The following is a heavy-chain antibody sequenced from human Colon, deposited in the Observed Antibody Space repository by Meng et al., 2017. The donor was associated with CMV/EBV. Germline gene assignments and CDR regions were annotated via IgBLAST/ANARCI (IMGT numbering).Heavy chain of an antibody. CDR3: ARELARGGY. Sequence: QLQLVQSGAEVKKPGASVKVSCKTSGYTFTNFGISWVRQAPGQGLEWMAYISPYNGDTNYAPRFQGRVALTTDTSTSTVYMELGSLTSDDTAMYYCARELARGGYWGQGTLVTVSS. CDR1: GYTFTNFG. CDR2: ISPYNGDT. J-gene: IGHJ4*02. V-gene: IGHV1-18*01.